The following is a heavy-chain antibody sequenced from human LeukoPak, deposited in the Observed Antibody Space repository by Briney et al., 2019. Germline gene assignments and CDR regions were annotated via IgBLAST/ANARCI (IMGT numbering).Heavy chain of an antibody. D-gene: IGHD1-1*01. J-gene: IGHJ5*02. CDR2: IYSSENT. CDR3: ARSLITPTNWFDP. Sequence: SETLSLTCTVSGASISSGSYCWSWIRQPAGKGLEWIGRIYSSENTNYNPSLKSRVTISVDTSKNQFSLELNSVTAADTAVYYCARSLITPTNWFDPWGQGTLVTVSS. V-gene: IGHV4-61*02. CDR1: GASISSGSYC.